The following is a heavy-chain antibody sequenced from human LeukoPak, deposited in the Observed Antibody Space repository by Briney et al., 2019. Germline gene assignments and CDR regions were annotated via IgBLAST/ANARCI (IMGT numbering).Heavy chain of an antibody. CDR1: GFTFSSYS. J-gene: IGHJ4*02. CDR2: ISSSSSYI. D-gene: IGHD4-17*01. Sequence: KPGGSLRLSCAASGFTFSSYSMNWVRQAPGKGLEWVSSISSSSSYIYYADSVKGRFTISRDNAKNSLYLQMNSLRAEDTAVYYCARDVGYGDSVGYWGQGTLVTVSS. CDR3: ARDVGYGDSVGY. V-gene: IGHV3-21*01.